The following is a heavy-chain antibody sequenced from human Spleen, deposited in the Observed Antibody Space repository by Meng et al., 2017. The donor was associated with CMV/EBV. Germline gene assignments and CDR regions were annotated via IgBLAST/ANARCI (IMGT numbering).Heavy chain of an antibody. CDR1: GFTFGNYD. CDR2: IYSGGST. J-gene: IGHJ3*02. CDR3: ARINCSGGSCYSFAFDI. D-gene: IGHD2-15*01. Sequence: GESLKISCTASGFTFGNYDMHWVRQAPGKGLEWVSVIYSGGSTYYADSVKGRFTISRDNSKSTLYLQMNSLRAEDTAMYYCARINCSGGSCYSFAFDIWGQGTMVTVSS. V-gene: IGHV3-53*01.